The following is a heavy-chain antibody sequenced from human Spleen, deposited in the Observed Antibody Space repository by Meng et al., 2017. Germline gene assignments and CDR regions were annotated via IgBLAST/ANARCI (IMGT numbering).Heavy chain of an antibody. CDR3: ASLKGYTGSYYQYSFDY. Sequence: SETLSLTCTVSGDSVSSGTYYWSCIRQPPGKGLESIGYIYDSWSTNYNPSLKSRVTISVDTSKNQFSLKLSSVTAADTAVYYCASLKGYTGSYYQYSFDYWGQGTLVTVSS. CDR1: GDSVSSGTYY. CDR2: IYDSWST. D-gene: IGHD1-26*01. J-gene: IGHJ4*02. V-gene: IGHV4-61*01.